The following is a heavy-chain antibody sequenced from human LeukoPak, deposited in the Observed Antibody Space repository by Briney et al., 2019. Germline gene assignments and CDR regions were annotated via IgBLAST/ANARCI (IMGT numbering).Heavy chain of an antibody. CDR1: GGSISSGGYF. Sequence: SQTLSLTCTVSGGSISSGGYFWSWLRQHPGKGLEWLGYIYYSGTTYYNPSLKSRLTISVDTSKNQFSLKLSSVTAADTAAYYCARGPTVTTRHFDYWGQGTLVTVSS. V-gene: IGHV4-31*03. J-gene: IGHJ4*02. D-gene: IGHD4-17*01. CDR2: IYYSGTT. CDR3: ARGPTVTTRHFDY.